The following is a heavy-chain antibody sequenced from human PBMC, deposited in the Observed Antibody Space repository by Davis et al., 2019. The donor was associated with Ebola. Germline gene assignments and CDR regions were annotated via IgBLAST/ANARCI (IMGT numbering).Heavy chain of an antibody. CDR1: GFTFSSYA. Sequence: GESLKISCAASGFTFSSYAMTWVRQAPGKGLEWVSGIRGGGVTTYYADSVQGRFTISRDSSKNTLYLQMNSLRAEDTAVYYCAKGTGENSYYYMDVWGKGTTVTVSS. V-gene: IGHV3-23*01. CDR3: AKGTGENSYYYMDV. CDR2: IRGGGVTT. J-gene: IGHJ6*03. D-gene: IGHD7-27*01.